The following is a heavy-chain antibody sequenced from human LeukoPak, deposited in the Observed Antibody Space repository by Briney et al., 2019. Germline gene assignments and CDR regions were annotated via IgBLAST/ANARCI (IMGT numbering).Heavy chain of an antibody. Sequence: GGSLRLSCAASEFTFSSYSMTWVRQAPGKGLEWVSSISGNSRYIYYADSMRGRFTISRDNAKNSLYLQMNSLKPEDTAVYYCARVAEAAAFDSWGQGTLVTVSS. V-gene: IGHV3-21*06. J-gene: IGHJ4*02. CDR2: ISGNSRYI. CDR3: ARVAEAAAFDS. D-gene: IGHD6-13*01. CDR1: EFTFSSYS.